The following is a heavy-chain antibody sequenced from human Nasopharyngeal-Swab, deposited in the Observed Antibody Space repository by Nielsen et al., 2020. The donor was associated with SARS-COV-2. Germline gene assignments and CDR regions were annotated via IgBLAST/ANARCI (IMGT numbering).Heavy chain of an antibody. CDR1: GGTFSSYA. V-gene: IGHV1-69*13. Sequence: SVKVSCKASGGTFSSYAISWVRQAPGQGLEWMGGIIPILGTANYAQKFQGRVTITADESTSTAYMELSSLRSEDTAVYYCAVNSNYLRYYYYGMDVWGQGTTVTVSS. CDR2: IIPILGTA. J-gene: IGHJ6*02. CDR3: AVNSNYLRYYYYGMDV. D-gene: IGHD4-11*01.